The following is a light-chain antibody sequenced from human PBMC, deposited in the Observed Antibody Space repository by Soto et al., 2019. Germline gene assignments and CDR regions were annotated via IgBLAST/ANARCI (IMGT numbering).Light chain of an antibody. CDR2: LNSDGSH. V-gene: IGLV4-69*01. J-gene: IGLJ2*01. CDR1: SGHSSNA. Sequence: QLVLTQSPSASASLGASVKLTCTLSSGHSSNAIAWHQQQPEKGPRFLMKLNSDGSHTKGDGIPDRFSGSSSGAERYLTISSLQSEDAADYYCQTWGTGIHGVFGGGTKLTVL. CDR3: QTWGTGIHGV.